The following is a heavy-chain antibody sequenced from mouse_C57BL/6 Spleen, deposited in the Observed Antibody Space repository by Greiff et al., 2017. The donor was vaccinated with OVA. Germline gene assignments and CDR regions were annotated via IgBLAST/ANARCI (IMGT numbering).Heavy chain of an antibody. CDR2: ISSGGSYT. Sequence: EVHLVESGGDLVKPGGSLKLSCAASGFTFSSYGMSWVRQTPDKRLEWVATISSGGSYTYYPDSVKGRFTISRDNAKKTLYLQMSSLKAEDTAMYYCARQEQSYGYDAGYYAMDYWGQGTSVTVSS. V-gene: IGHV5-6*01. J-gene: IGHJ4*01. CDR1: GFTFSSYG. CDR3: ARQEQSYGYDAGYYAMDY. D-gene: IGHD2-2*01.